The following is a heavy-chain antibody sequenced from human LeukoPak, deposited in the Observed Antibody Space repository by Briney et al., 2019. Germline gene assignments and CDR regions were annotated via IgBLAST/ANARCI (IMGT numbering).Heavy chain of an antibody. J-gene: IGHJ4*02. CDR3: ARGSSAAGEVDY. CDR2: MNPNSGNT. V-gene: IGHV1-8*01. Sequence: GASVTVSSTASVYTFTSYDINWVRQATGQGLEWMGWMNPNSGNTGYARKFQGRVTMTRNTSISTAYMELSSLRSEDTAVYYCARGSSAAGEVDYWGQGTLVTVSS. CDR1: VYTFTSYD. D-gene: IGHD6-13*01.